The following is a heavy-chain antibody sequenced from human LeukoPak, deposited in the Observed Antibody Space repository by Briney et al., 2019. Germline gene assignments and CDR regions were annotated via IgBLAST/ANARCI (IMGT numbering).Heavy chain of an antibody. CDR2: ISYDGSDK. V-gene: IGHV3-30*18. CDR3: AKGHGAYSGYLYLDH. Sequence: PGGSLRLSCAASGFTFSSYGMHWVRQAPGKGLEWVAVISYDGSDKYYADSVKGRFTISRDNSKNTLYVQMNSLRAEDTAVYYCAKGHGAYSGYLYLDHWGQGTLVTVSS. CDR1: GFTFSSYG. D-gene: IGHD5-12*01. J-gene: IGHJ4*02.